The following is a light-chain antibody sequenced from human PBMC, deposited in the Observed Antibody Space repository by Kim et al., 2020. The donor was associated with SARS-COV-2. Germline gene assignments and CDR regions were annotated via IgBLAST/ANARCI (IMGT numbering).Light chain of an antibody. CDR3: AAWDDSVNGVV. V-gene: IGLV1-44*01. J-gene: IGLJ3*02. Sequence: GQVVTISCSGVSSNIGSNTVDWYQQLPRTAPKLLISGSSQRPSGVPDRFSGSQSGTSASLAISGLQSEDEADYHCAAWDDSVNGVVFGGGTQLTVL. CDR1: SSNIGSNT. CDR2: GSS.